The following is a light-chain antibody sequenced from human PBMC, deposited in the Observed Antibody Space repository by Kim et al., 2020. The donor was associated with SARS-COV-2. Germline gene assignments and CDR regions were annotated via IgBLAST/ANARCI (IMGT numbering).Light chain of an antibody. J-gene: IGKJ5*01. CDR1: QSVSTF. CDR3: QQRYRWPVT. Sequence: EIVLTQSPATLSLSPGQRATLSCRASQSVSTFLAWYQHKPGQAPRLLIYDASKRATGIPARFSGSGSGTDFTLTISSLVPEDFAVYYCQQRYRWPVTFGQGTRLEIK. CDR2: DAS. V-gene: IGKV3-11*01.